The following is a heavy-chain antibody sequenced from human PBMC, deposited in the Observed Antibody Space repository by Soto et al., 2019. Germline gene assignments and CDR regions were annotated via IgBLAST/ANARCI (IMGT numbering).Heavy chain of an antibody. CDR2: ISGSGGST. D-gene: IGHD1-7*01. CDR3: AKVNLITGTTGFDY. J-gene: IGHJ4*02. CDR1: GFTFSSYA. V-gene: IGHV3-23*01. Sequence: GGSLSLSCAASGFTFSSYAVSWVRQAPGKGLEWVSAISGSGGSTYYADSVKGRFTISRDNSKNTLYLQMNSLRAEDTAVYYCAKVNLITGTTGFDYWGQGTLVTVSS.